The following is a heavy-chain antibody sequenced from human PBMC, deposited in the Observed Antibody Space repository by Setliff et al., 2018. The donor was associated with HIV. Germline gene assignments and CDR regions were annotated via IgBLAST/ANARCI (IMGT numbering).Heavy chain of an antibody. CDR3: ARRFGEVYDWIDP. V-gene: IGHV4-4*09. CDR1: GGSISSFY. Sequence: LSLTCTVSGGSISSFYWSWIRQPPGKGPEWIGYVNSSGRTNYNPSLKGRVTISLDTSKNRFSLKLNSVTAADTAVYYCARRFGEVYDWIDPWGQGTLVTVSS. D-gene: IGHD3-10*01. CDR2: VNSSGRT. J-gene: IGHJ5*02.